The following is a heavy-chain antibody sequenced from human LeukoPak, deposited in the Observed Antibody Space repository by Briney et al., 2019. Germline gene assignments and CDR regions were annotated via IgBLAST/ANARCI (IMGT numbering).Heavy chain of an antibody. J-gene: IGHJ4*02. Sequence: AVKVSCKASGGTFSSYAISGVRQAPGQGLEWVGGIIPTCGTSNYAQKFQGRVTITTDESTSTAYMELSSLRSEDTAVYYCARGATRFWVFDYWGQGALVTVSS. V-gene: IGHV1-69*05. CDR3: ARGATRFWVFDY. D-gene: IGHD5-12*01. CDR2: IIPTCGTS. CDR1: GGTFSSYA.